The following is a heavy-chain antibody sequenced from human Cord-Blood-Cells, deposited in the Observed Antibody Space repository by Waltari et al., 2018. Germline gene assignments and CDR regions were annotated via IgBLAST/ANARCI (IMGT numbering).Heavy chain of an antibody. CDR3: ARGNAYGDY. D-gene: IGHD4-17*01. CDR1: GFTFSSYG. V-gene: IGHV3-33*01. Sequence: QVQLVESGGGVVQPGRSLRLSCAASGFTFSSYGMHWVRQAPGKGLAWVAVIWYDGSNKDYADSVKGRFTISRDNSKNTLYLQMNSLRAEDTAVYYCARGNAYGDYWGQGTLVTVSS. CDR2: IWYDGSNK. J-gene: IGHJ4*02.